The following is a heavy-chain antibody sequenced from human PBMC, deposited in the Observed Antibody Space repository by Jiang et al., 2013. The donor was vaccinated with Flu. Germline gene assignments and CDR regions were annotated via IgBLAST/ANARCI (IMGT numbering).Heavy chain of an antibody. J-gene: IGHJ4*02. D-gene: IGHD6-13*01. CDR2: IYYSGST. V-gene: IGHV4-39*01. CDR3: ARLGRSSSFSGY. Sequence: GPGLVKPSETLSLTCTVSGGSISSSSYYWGWIRQPPGKGLEWIGSIYYSGSTYYNPSLKSRVTISVDTSKNQFSLKLSSVTAADTAVYYCARLGRSSSFSGYWGQGTLVTVSS. CDR1: GGSISSSSYY.